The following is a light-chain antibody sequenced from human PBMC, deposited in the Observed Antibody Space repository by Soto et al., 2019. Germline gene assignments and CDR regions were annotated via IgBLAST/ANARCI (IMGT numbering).Light chain of an antibody. CDR3: QQRSSRPLT. J-gene: IGKJ4*01. CDR1: QSISNF. Sequence: EVVLTQSPATLSLSPGERATRSCRASQSISNFLAWYQQRPGQTPRLLIYDSSFRAAGFPARFSGSGSGTDFTLTINNLEPEDFAVYFCQQRSSRPLTFGGGTKVDIK. V-gene: IGKV3-11*01. CDR2: DSS.